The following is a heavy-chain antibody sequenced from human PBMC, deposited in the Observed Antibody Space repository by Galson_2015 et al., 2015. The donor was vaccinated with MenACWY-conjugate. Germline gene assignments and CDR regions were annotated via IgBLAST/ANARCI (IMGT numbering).Heavy chain of an antibody. V-gene: IGHV3-23*01. D-gene: IGHD6-13*01. CDR1: GFTFSSYA. CDR3: AKDQGSTWYGNWIEP. Sequence: SLRLSCAASGFTFSSYAMSWVRQAPGKGPEWVSSISGSGGSTYYADSVKGRFTISRGNSKNMVYLQINSLRAEDTAVYYCAKDQGSTWYGNWIEPWGQGTLVTVSS. CDR2: ISGSGGST. J-gene: IGHJ5*02.